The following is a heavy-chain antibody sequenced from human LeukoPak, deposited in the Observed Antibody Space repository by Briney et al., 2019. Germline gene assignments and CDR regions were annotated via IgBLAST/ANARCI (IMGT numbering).Heavy chain of an antibody. J-gene: IGHJ4*02. Sequence: ASVKVSCKASGYTFTGYYMHWVRQAPGQGLEWMGWINPNSGGTNYAQKFQGRVTMTRDTSISTAYMELSRLRSDDTAVYYCARDLVDGDYVSYWGQGTLVTVSS. CDR3: ARDLVDGDYVSY. D-gene: IGHD3-9*01. CDR2: INPNSGGT. CDR1: GYTFTGYY. V-gene: IGHV1-2*02.